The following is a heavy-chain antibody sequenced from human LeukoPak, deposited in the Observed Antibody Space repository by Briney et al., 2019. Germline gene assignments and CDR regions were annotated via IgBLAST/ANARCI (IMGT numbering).Heavy chain of an antibody. J-gene: IGHJ6*03. CDR2: INHSGST. D-gene: IGHD3-16*02. CDR1: GGSFSGHY. V-gene: IGHV4-34*01. Sequence: SETLSLTCAVYGGSFSGHYWSWIRQPPGKGLEWIGEINHSGSTNYNPSLKSRVTISVDTSKNQFSLKLSSVTAADTAVYYCARGVGDYVWGSYRNRYYYYYMDVWGKGTTVTVSS. CDR3: ARGVGDYVWGSYRNRYYYYYMDV.